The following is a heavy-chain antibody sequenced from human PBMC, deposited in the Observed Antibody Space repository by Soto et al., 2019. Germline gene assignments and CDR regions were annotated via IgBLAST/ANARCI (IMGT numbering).Heavy chain of an antibody. D-gene: IGHD3-9*01. V-gene: IGHV1-2*04. CDR2: INPNSGGT. J-gene: IGHJ3*02. CDR1: GYTFTGYY. CDR3: AVFYDILTGPADAFDI. Sequence: GASVKVSCKASGYTFTGYYMHWVRQAPGQGLEWMGWINPNSGGTNYAQKFQGWVTMTRDTSISTAYMELSRLRSDDTAVYYCAVFYDILTGPADAFDIWGQGTMVT.